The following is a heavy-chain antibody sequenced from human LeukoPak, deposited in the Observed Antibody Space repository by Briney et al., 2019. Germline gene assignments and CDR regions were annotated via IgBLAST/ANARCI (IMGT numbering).Heavy chain of an antibody. CDR2: INPSGGST. V-gene: IGHV1-46*01. D-gene: IGHD4-17*01. J-gene: IGHJ5*02. CDR1: GGTFSSYA. Sequence: ASVKVSCKASGGTFSSYAISWVRQAPGQGLEWMGIINPSGGSTSYAQKFQGRVTMTRDTSTSTVYMELSSLRSEDTAVYYCAMTTVTSNWFDPWGQGTLVTVSS. CDR3: AMTTVTSNWFDP.